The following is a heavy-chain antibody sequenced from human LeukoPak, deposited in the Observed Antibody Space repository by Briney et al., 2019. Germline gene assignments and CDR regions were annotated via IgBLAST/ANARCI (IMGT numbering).Heavy chain of an antibody. V-gene: IGHV4-34*01. Sequence: PSETLSLTCAVYGGSFSGYYWSWIRQPPGKGLEWIGEINHSGSINYNPSLKSRVTISVDTSKNQFSLKLSSVTAADTAVYYCARASRKYSSGPLGYWGQGTLVTVSS. CDR2: INHSGSI. CDR1: GGSFSGYY. D-gene: IGHD6-19*01. J-gene: IGHJ4*02. CDR3: ARASRKYSSGPLGY.